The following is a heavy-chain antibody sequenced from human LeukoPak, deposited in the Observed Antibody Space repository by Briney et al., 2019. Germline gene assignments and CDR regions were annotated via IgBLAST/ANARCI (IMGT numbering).Heavy chain of an antibody. Sequence: SETLSLTCTVSGGSISSYYWSWIRQPPGKGLEWIGEINHSGSTNYNPSLKSRVTISVDTSKNQFSLKLSSVTAADTAVYYCARGGGCFDPWGQGTRVTVSS. CDR3: ARGGGCFDP. CDR1: GGSISSYY. J-gene: IGHJ5*02. D-gene: IGHD3-16*01. V-gene: IGHV4-34*01. CDR2: INHSGST.